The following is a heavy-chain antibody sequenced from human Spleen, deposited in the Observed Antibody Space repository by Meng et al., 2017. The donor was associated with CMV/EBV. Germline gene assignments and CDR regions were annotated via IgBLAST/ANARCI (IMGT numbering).Heavy chain of an antibody. D-gene: IGHD1-26*01. CDR1: GGTFSGYV. J-gene: IGHJ3*02. CDR2: FNHMTGTA. Sequence: SVKVSCKASGGTFSGYVMSWVRQAPGQGLEWMGGFNHMTGTANYAQNFQGRVTITTDESTSTVYVEMSSLRYEDTAVYYCARLLRPMVGGSTYAFDIWGQGTMVTVSS. CDR3: ARLLRPMVGGSTYAFDI. V-gene: IGHV1-69*05.